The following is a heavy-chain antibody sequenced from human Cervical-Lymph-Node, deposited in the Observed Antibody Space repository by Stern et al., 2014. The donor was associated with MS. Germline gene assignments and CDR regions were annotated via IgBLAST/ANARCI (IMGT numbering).Heavy chain of an antibody. J-gene: IGHJ5*02. CDR1: GYSFTSYW. CDR2: IYPGDSDT. V-gene: IGHV5-51*01. D-gene: IGHD6-19*01. CDR3: ARQIEVAVAGTLNWFDP. Sequence: DQLVQSGAEVKKPGESLKISCKGSGYSFTSYWIGWVRQMPGKGLEWMGIIYPGDSDTRYSPSFQGQVTISADKSISTAYLQWSSLKASDTAMYYCARQIEVAVAGTLNWFDPWGQGTLVTVSS.